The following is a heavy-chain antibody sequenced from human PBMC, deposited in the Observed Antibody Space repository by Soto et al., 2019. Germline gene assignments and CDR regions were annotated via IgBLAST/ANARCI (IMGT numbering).Heavy chain of an antibody. CDR1: GFTFSSYS. J-gene: IGHJ6*03. Sequence: GGSLRLSCAASGFTFSSYSMNWVRQAPGKGLEWVSYISSSSSTIYYADSVKGRFTISRDNAKNSLYLQMNSLRAEDTAVYYCARDTVGMNTHHMEVRGKGTTVTVSS. V-gene: IGHV3-48*01. D-gene: IGHD4-4*01. CDR2: ISSSSSTI. CDR3: ARDTVGMNTHHMEV.